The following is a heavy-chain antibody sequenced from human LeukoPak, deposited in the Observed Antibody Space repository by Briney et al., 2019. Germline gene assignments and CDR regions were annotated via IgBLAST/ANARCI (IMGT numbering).Heavy chain of an antibody. CDR3: TRTSASTAIDY. D-gene: IGHD4-17*01. J-gene: IGHJ4*02. V-gene: IGHV4-34*01. CDR2: INHSGST. CDR1: GGSFSGYY. Sequence: SETLSLTCAVYGGSFSGYYWSWIRQPPGKGLEWIGEINHSGSTNYNPSLKSRVTMSLDTSKNQFSLKLSSVTAADTAVYYCTRTSASTAIDYWGQGTLVTVSS.